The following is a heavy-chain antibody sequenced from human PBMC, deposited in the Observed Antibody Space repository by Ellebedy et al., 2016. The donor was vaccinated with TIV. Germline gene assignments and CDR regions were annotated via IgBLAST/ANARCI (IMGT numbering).Heavy chain of an antibody. CDR3: ARAPRKAWFDP. Sequence: GSLRLXXTVSGGSIASSYWTWIRQPPGKGLEWIGYLYYTGITNYNPSLKGRVSISVDTSKNQFSLKLTSVTAADTAVYYCARAPRKAWFDPWGHGTLVTVSS. CDR2: LYYTGIT. J-gene: IGHJ5*02. V-gene: IGHV4-59*01. CDR1: GGSIASSY.